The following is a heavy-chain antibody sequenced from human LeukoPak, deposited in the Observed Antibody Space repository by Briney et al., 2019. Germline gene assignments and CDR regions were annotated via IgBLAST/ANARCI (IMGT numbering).Heavy chain of an antibody. J-gene: IGHJ4*02. V-gene: IGHV4-59*01. CDR1: XGSISSFC. Sequence: SETLSLTCTVSXGSISSFCWTWIRQPPGKGLEWIGYIYYTGTTDYNPSLKSRVTISVDTSKNQFSLKLSPVTAADTAVYYCARGYGRYFDYWGQGTLVTVSS. CDR2: IYYTGTT. CDR3: ARGYGRYFDY. D-gene: IGHD5-18*01.